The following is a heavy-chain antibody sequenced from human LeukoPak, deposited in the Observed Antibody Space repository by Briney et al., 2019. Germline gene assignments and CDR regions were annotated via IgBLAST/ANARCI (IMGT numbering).Heavy chain of an antibody. V-gene: IGHV4-59*01. J-gene: IGHJ4*02. Sequence: PSETLSLTCTGSGGSISSYYWSWIRQPPGKGLEWIGYIYYSGTTNYNPSLKSRVTISVDTSKNQFSLKLSSVTAADTAVYYCARAAYDFWSGYHNYYFDYWGQGTLVTVSS. D-gene: IGHD3-3*01. CDR2: IYYSGTT. CDR3: ARAAYDFWSGYHNYYFDY. CDR1: GGSISSYY.